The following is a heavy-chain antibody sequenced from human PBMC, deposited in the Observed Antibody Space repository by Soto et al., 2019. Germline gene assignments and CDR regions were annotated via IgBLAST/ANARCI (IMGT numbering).Heavy chain of an antibody. CDR1: GDSVSSNSAA. D-gene: IGHD4-4*01. CDR3: ARALTTPVKNFAY. V-gene: IGHV6-1*01. J-gene: IGHJ4*02. Sequence: SQTLSLTCAISGDSVSSNSAAWNWIRQSPSRGLEWLGRTYYRSKWYNDYAVSVKSRITINPDTSKNQFSLQMNSVTSEDTAVFYCARALTTPVKNFAYWAQGTLVTVSS. CDR2: TYYRSKWYN.